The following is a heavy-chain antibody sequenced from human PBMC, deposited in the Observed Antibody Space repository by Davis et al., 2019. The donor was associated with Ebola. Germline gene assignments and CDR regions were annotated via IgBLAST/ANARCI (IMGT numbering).Heavy chain of an antibody. J-gene: IGHJ4*02. V-gene: IGHV1-2*06. CDR2: INPYSGGT. CDR3: ARLWFGEVGFDY. Sequence: ASVKVSCKASGYSFTGYYMHWMRQAPGQGLEWMGRINPYSGGTNYAQKFQGRVTMTRDTSISTAYMELSRLRSDDTAVYYCARLWFGEVGFDYWGQGTLVTVSS. D-gene: IGHD3-10*01. CDR1: GYSFTGYY.